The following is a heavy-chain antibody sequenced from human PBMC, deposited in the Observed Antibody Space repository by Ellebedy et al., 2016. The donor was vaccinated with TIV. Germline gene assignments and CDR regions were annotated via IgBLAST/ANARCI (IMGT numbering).Heavy chain of an antibody. CDR3: ARVVGRGCSTTSCRFDP. CDR2: ITSSSSYT. Sequence: GESLKISCAASGFTFSDYYMSWIRQAPGKGLECVSYITSSSSYTNYADSVKGRFTIPRDNAKNSLYLQMNSLRVEDTAVYYCARVVGRGCSTTSCRFDPWGQGTLVTVSS. V-gene: IGHV3-11*05. J-gene: IGHJ5*02. CDR1: GFTFSDYY. D-gene: IGHD2-2*01.